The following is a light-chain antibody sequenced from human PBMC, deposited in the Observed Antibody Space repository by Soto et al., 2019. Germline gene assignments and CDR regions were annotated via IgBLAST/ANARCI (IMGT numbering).Light chain of an antibody. Sequence: QSALTQPRSVSGSPGQSGTISCTGTSSDVGGYNYVSWYQQYPGKAPRLMIYDVTKRPSGVPDRFSGSKSGNTASLTISGHQAEDAADYFCCSYAGNSYAGRDNVALGGGTKVTVL. CDR2: DVT. CDR3: CSYAGNSYAGRDNVA. J-gene: IGLJ2*01. CDR1: SSDVGGYNY. V-gene: IGLV2-11*01.